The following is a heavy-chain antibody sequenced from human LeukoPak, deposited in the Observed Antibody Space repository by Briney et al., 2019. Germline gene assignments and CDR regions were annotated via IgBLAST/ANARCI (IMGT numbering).Heavy chain of an antibody. Sequence: SETLSLTCTVSGGSISTYYWNWIRQPPGKGLEWIGYIYHSGSTNYSPSLQSRVTISVDTSKNQFSLKLSSVTAADTAVYYCARARPGDAYYYDSMPFDIWGQGTMVTVSS. J-gene: IGHJ3*02. CDR3: ARARPGDAYYYDSMPFDI. CDR1: GGSISTYY. V-gene: IGHV4-59*12. D-gene: IGHD3-22*01. CDR2: IYHSGST.